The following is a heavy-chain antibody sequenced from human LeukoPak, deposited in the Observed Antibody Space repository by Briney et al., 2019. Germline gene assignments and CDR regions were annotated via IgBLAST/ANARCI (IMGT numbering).Heavy chain of an antibody. CDR1: GYTFTSYG. D-gene: IGHD3-22*01. Sequence: GASVKVSCKASGYTFTSYGISWVRQAPGQGLEWMGWISAYNGNTNYAQKLQGRATMTTDTSTSTAYMELRSLRSDDTAVYYCARSGLYYYDSSGWVPFDYWGQGTLVTVSS. J-gene: IGHJ4*02. CDR3: ARSGLYYYDSSGWVPFDY. CDR2: ISAYNGNT. V-gene: IGHV1-18*01.